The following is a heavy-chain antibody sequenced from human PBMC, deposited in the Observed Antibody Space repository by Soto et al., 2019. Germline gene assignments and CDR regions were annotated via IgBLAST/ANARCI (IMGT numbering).Heavy chain of an antibody. J-gene: IGHJ4*02. CDR3: ARLVGDPQGLQLWCDS. CDR1: GYSFTDYW. CDR2: IYPGDSDT. D-gene: IGHD2-21*02. Sequence: EVQVLQSGAEVRKPGESLTISCQTSGYSFTDYWIAWVRQMPGKGLEWMGIIYPGDSDTRYSPSFEGQVTISADKSITTAYVQWQSLEASDSAMYYCARLVGDPQGLQLWCDSWGQGTRVIVSS. V-gene: IGHV5-51*03.